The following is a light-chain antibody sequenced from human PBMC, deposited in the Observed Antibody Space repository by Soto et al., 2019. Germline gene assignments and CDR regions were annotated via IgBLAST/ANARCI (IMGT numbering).Light chain of an antibody. J-gene: IGLJ1*01. CDR3: SSYAGSNNFV. CDR1: IDDVTAYYR. Sequence: SALTQPPSVSGSPGQSVTISCSGTIDDVTAYYRVSWYQQTPGTAPKLMIYDVSNRPSGVPDRFSGSRSGNTASLTISGLQAEDEADYYCSSYAGSNNFVFGTGTQLTVL. V-gene: IGLV2-18*02. CDR2: DVS.